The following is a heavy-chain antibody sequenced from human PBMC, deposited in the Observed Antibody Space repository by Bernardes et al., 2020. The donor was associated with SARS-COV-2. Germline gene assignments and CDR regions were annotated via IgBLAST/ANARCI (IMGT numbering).Heavy chain of an antibody. J-gene: IGHJ3*02. Sequence: ASVKVSCKASGYTFTGYYMHWVRQAPGQGLEWMGWINPNGGGTNYAQKFQGWVTMTRDTSISTAYMELSRLRSDDTAVYYCARGGTYYYDSSGYYSDAFDIWGQGTMVTVSS. V-gene: IGHV1-2*04. D-gene: IGHD3-22*01. CDR1: GYTFTGYY. CDR3: ARGGTYYYDSSGYYSDAFDI. CDR2: INPNGGGT.